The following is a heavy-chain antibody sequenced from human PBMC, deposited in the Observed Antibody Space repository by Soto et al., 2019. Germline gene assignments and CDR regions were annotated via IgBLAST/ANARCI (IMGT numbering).Heavy chain of an antibody. CDR3: ARAPLYSNRWQGLFDP. CDR1: GYTFTNYA. D-gene: IGHD6-13*01. CDR2: INAGHGDT. J-gene: IGHJ5*02. V-gene: IGHV1-3*01. Sequence: ASVKVSCKASGYTFTNYAIHWVRQAPGQRLECMGWINAGHGDTQHSQKFQGRVTITRDTSANTAYMELRSLRYEDTALYFCARAPLYSNRWQGLFDPWGQGTLVTVSS.